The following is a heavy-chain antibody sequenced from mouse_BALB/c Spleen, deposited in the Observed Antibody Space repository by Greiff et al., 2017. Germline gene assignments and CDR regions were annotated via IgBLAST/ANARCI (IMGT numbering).Heavy chain of an antibody. D-gene: IGHD1-1*02. CDR2: ISSGSSTI. V-gene: IGHV5-17*02. CDR3: ARGLFSDAMDY. CDR1: GFTFSSFG. J-gene: IGHJ4*01. Sequence: EVKLMESGGGLVQPGGSRKLSCAASGFTFSSFGMHWVRQAPEKGLEWVAYISSGSSTIYYADTVKGRFTISRDNPKNTLFLQMTSLRSEDTAMYYCARGLFSDAMDYWGQGTSVTVSS.